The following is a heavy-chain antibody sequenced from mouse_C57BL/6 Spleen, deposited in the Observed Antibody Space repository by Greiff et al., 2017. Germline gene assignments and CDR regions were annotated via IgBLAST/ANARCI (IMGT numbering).Heavy chain of an antibody. J-gene: IGHJ4*01. CDR1: GYTFTEYT. Sequence: QVQLKQSGAELVKPGASVKLSCKASGYTFTEYTIHWVKQRSGQGLEWIGWFYPGSGSIKYNEKFKDKATLTADKSSSTVYMELSRLTSEDSAVYFCARHERVYYSNYGGAMDYWGQGTSVTVSS. V-gene: IGHV1-62-2*01. D-gene: IGHD2-5*01. CDR3: ARHERVYYSNYGGAMDY. CDR2: FYPGSGSI.